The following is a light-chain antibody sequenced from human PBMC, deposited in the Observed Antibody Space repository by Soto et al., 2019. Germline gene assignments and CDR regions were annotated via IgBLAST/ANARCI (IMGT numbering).Light chain of an antibody. V-gene: IGKV1-5*03. CDR3: QHYNNYPNS. Sequence: DIRMTQSPSTLSASVGDRVTITCRASQSVGSWLAWYQQKTGKAPKLLIYKATNLRSGVPSRFSGSGSGTEFILPISTLHPDDFATYYCQHYNNYPNSFGQGTKLEIK. CDR2: KAT. CDR1: QSVGSW. J-gene: IGKJ2*01.